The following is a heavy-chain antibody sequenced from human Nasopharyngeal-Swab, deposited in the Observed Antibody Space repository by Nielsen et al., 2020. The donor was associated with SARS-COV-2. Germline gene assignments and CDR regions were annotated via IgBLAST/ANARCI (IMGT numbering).Heavy chain of an antibody. V-gene: IGHV3-48*01. CDR3: ARGPALGYCSGGSCYSYAFEI. D-gene: IGHD2-15*01. Sequence: GESLKISCAASGFTFSSYSMNWVRQAPGKGLEWVSYISSSSTIYYADSVKGRFTISRDNAKNSLYLQMNSLRAEDTAVYYCARGPALGYCSGGSCYSYAFEIWGQGTMVTVSS. CDR1: GFTFSSYS. CDR2: ISSSSTI. J-gene: IGHJ3*02.